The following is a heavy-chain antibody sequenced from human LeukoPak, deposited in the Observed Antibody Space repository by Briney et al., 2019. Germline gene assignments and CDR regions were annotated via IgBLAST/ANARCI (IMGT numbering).Heavy chain of an antibody. V-gene: IGHV1-46*01. CDR3: ARSREIYYFDY. J-gene: IGHJ4*02. Sequence: ASVKVSCKVSGYTLTELSMHWVRQAPGQGLEWMGIINPSGGSTSYAQKFQGRVTMTRDTSTSTVYMELSSLRSEDTAVYYCARSREIYYFDYWGQGTLVTVSS. CDR1: GYTLTELS. D-gene: IGHD5-24*01. CDR2: INPSGGST.